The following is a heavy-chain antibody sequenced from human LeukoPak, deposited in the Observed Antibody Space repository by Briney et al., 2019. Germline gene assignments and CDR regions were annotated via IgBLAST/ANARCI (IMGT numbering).Heavy chain of an antibody. Sequence: PEASVKVSCKASGYTFTGYYMHWARQAPGQGLEWMGWINPNSGGTNYAQKFQGRVTMTRDTSISTAYMELSRLRSDDTAVYYCARDATLGIAASWVFQHWGQGTLVTVSS. V-gene: IGHV1-2*02. CDR2: INPNSGGT. CDR1: GYTFTGYY. CDR3: ARDATLGIAASWVFQH. D-gene: IGHD6-13*01. J-gene: IGHJ1*01.